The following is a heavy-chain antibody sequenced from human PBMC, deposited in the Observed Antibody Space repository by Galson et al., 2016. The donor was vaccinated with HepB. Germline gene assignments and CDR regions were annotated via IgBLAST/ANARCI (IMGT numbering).Heavy chain of an antibody. CDR2: IHYSGEKT. D-gene: IGHD7-27*01. J-gene: IGHJ4*02. CDR1: GFTFSIHD. V-gene: IGHV3-23*01. Sequence: SLRLSCAASGFTFSIHDMNWVRQAPGKGLEWVSNIHYSGEKTFYANSVKGRFTIPRDNSRNTLYLQMKSLRAEETAVYYCVKDPTWESGFWGLGTLVTVSS. CDR3: VKDPTWESGF.